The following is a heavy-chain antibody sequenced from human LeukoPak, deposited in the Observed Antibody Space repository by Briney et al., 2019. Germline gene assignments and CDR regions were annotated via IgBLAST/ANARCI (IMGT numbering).Heavy chain of an antibody. J-gene: IGHJ6*02. D-gene: IGHD3-10*01. CDR3: ARDFSITMVRGVILAPYYYYGMDV. V-gene: IGHV3-23*01. CDR2: ISGSGGST. CDR1: GFTFSSYA. Sequence: GGSLRLSCAASGFTFSSYAMSWVRQAPGKGLEWVSAISGSGGSTYYADSVKGRFTISRDNSKNTLYLQMNSLRAEDTAVYYCARDFSITMVRGVILAPYYYYGMDVWGQGTTVTVSS.